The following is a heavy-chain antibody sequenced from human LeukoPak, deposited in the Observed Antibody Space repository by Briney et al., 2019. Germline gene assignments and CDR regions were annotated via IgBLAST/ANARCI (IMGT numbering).Heavy chain of an antibody. V-gene: IGHV3-23*01. Sequence: PGGSLRLSCAASGFTFSSYAMSWVRQAPGKGLEWVSAISGSGGSTYYADSVKGRFTISRDNSKNTLYLQMNSLRAEDTAVYYCARSYCSSISCPSRFDYWGQGTLVTVSS. CDR3: ARSYCSSISCPSRFDY. CDR2: ISGSGGST. CDR1: GFTFSSYA. J-gene: IGHJ4*02. D-gene: IGHD2-2*01.